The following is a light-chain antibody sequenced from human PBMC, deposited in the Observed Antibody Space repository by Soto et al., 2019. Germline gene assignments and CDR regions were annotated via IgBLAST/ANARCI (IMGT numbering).Light chain of an antibody. CDR2: GAS. V-gene: IGKV3-15*01. J-gene: IGKJ1*01. CDR1: QSVSGN. Sequence: EVVMTQSPATLSVSPGERVTLSCRASQSVSGNLAWYQQKPGQAPRLLIHGASTRATDIPARFSGSGSGTEFTLTISSLQAEDVAIYYCHQCYSSPRTFGHGTKVDIK. CDR3: HQCYSSPRT.